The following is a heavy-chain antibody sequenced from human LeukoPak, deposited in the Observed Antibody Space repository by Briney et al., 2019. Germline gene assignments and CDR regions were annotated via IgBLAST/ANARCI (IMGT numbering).Heavy chain of an antibody. J-gene: IGHJ4*02. CDR1: GGSFSGYY. CDR3: AREGSIAARLPTFDY. CDR2: INHSGST. Sequence: SETLSLTCAVYGGSFSGYYWSWIRQPPGKGLEWIGEINHSGSTNYNPSLKSRVTISVDASKNQFSLKLSSVTAADTAVYYCAREGSIAARLPTFDYWGQGTLVTVSS. V-gene: IGHV4-34*01. D-gene: IGHD6-6*01.